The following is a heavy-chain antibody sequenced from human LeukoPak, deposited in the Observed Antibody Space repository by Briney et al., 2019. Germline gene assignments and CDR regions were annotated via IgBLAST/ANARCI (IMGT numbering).Heavy chain of an antibody. V-gene: IGHV3-11*01. J-gene: IGHJ4*02. CDR3: ARRGSIAVAGDYFDY. CDR2: ISSSGSTI. CDR1: GFTFSDYY. D-gene: IGHD6-19*01. Sequence: GGSLRLSCAASGFTFSDYYMNWIRQAPGKGLEWISYISSSGSTIYYADSVKGRFTISRDNGKNSLYLQMNTLRAEDTAVYYCARRGSIAVAGDYFDYWGQGTLVTVSS.